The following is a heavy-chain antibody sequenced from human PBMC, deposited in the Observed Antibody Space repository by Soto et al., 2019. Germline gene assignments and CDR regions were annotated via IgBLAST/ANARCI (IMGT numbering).Heavy chain of an antibody. Sequence: PGGSLRLSCTASGFTFSGYAMSWVRQAPGKGLEWVSAISGSGGSTYYADSVKGRFTISRDNSKNTLYLQMNSLRAEDTAVYYCAKVVVGSASHRRHAYYFDYWGQGTLVTVSS. J-gene: IGHJ4*02. D-gene: IGHD2-21*02. CDR3: AKVVVGSASHRRHAYYFDY. CDR2: ISGSGGST. CDR1: GFTFSGYA. V-gene: IGHV3-23*01.